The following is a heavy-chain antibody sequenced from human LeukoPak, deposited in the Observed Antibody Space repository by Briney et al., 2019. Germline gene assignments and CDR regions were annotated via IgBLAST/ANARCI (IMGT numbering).Heavy chain of an antibody. J-gene: IGHJ4*02. Sequence: SETLSLTCAVYGGSFSGYYWSWIRQPPGKGLEWIGEINHSGSTNYNPSLKSRVTISVDTSKNQFSLKLSSVTAADTAVYYCARGIVGEYIWGSYRARSSYYFDYWGQGTLVTVSS. CDR2: INHSGST. CDR1: GGSFSGYY. D-gene: IGHD3-16*02. V-gene: IGHV4-34*01. CDR3: ARGIVGEYIWGSYRARSSYYFDY.